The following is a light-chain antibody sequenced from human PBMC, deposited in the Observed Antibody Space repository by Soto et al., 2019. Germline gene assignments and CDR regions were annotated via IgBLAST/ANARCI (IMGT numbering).Light chain of an antibody. CDR1: SSDIGGYNY. Sequence: QSVLTQPAAVSWSPGQSITISCAGTSSDIGGYNYVSWYQQHPGKAPKVMIYEVSNRPSGVSNRFSGSKSGNTASLTISGLQAEDEADYYCSSYTSSSTLYVFGSGTKVTVL. CDR2: EVS. J-gene: IGLJ1*01. V-gene: IGLV2-14*01. CDR3: SSYTSSSTLYV.